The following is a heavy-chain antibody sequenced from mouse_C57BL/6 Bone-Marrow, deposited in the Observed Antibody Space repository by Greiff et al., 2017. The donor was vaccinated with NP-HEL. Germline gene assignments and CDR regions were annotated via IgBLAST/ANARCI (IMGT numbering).Heavy chain of an antibody. CDR2: INPGSGGT. V-gene: IGHV1-54*01. CDR3: ARGGYSNGYWYFDV. D-gene: IGHD2-5*01. CDR1: GYAFTNYL. Sequence: VQLQESGAELVRPGTSVKVSCKASGYAFTNYLIEWVKQRPGQGLEWIGVINPGSGGTNYNEKFKGKATLTADKSSSTAYMQLSSLTSEDSAVYFCARGGYSNGYWYFDVWGTGTTVTVSS. J-gene: IGHJ1*03.